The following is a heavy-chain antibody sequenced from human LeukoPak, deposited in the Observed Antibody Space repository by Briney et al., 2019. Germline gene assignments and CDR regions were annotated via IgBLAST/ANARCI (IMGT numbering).Heavy chain of an antibody. J-gene: IGHJ3*01. CDR3: AGVRAGGNRAFDV. D-gene: IGHD4-23*01. CDR2: ITNDGSST. CDR1: GLTFSSHW. Sequence: GGSLRLSCAASGLTFSSHWMHWVRQAPGKGLVWVSRITNDGSSTTYADSVKGRFTISRDNAKNTLWLQMNSLRADDTAVYYCAGVRAGGNRAFDVWGQGTVVAVSS. V-gene: IGHV3-74*01.